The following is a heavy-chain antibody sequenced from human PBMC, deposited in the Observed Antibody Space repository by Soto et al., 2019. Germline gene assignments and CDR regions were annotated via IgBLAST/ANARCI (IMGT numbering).Heavy chain of an antibody. CDR3: AGKLSGGYWYFDL. CDR1: GGSISSSGYY. D-gene: IGHD3-10*01. Sequence: QLQLQESGPGLVKPSETLSLTCTVSGGSISSSGYYWGWIRQPPGKGLEWIGSIYYTGTTYYNTYLKSRVTLTVATSNNQFSPKLSCVTAADTTVYYCAGKLSGGYWYFDLWGRGTLVTVSS. V-gene: IGHV4-39*01. J-gene: IGHJ2*01. CDR2: IYYTGTT.